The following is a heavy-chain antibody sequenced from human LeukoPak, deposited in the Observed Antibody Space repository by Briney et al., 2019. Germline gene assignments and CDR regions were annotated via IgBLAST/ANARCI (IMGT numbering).Heavy chain of an antibody. CDR3: ARDRFHAVES. V-gene: IGHV3-74*01. Sequence: GGSLRLSCAASGFTFTKNWMHWVRQAPGKWLVWVSVIKDDGSGTTYADSVKGRFTIYRDNAKNTVNLQMNSLRAEDTAIYYCARDRFHAVESWGQGTLVIVS. J-gene: IGHJ4*02. D-gene: IGHD3-16*01. CDR2: IKDDGSGT. CDR1: GFTFTKNW.